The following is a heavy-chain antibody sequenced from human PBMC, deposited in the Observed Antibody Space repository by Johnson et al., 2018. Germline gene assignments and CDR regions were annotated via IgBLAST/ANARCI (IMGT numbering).Heavy chain of an antibody. CDR1: GGSISSYY. Sequence: QVQLVESGPGLVKPSESLSLTCTVSGGSISSYYWSWIRQPPGKGLEWIGLIYYSGSTNYNPSLKSRVTISVDTSKNQFSLTLGSVTAADTAVYYCAILNPAGYGVDVWGQGTTVTVSS. CDR3: AILNPAGYGVDV. CDR2: IYYSGST. J-gene: IGHJ6*02. V-gene: IGHV4-59*03.